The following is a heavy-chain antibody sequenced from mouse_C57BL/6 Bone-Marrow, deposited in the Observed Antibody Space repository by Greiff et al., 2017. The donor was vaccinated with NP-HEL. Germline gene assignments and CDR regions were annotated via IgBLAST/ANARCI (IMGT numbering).Heavy chain of an antibody. CDR2: IYPGDGDT. CDR1: GYAFSSSW. CDR3: ARRGYYFYYFDY. J-gene: IGHJ2*01. Sequence: QVHVKQSGPELVKPGASVKISCKASGYAFSSSWMNWVKQRPGKGLEWIGRIYPGDGDTNYNGKFKGKATLTADKSSSTAYMQLSSLTSEDSAVYFCARRGYYFYYFDYWGQGTTLTVSS. D-gene: IGHD2-3*01. V-gene: IGHV1-82*01.